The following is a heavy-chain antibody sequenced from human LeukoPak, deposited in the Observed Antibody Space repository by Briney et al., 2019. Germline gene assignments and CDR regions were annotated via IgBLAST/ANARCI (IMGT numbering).Heavy chain of an antibody. J-gene: IGHJ4*02. CDR2: INHSGST. D-gene: IGHD6-19*01. CDR3: ARLGYTSGW. CDR1: GGSFSDYY. V-gene: IGHV4-34*01. Sequence: PSETLSLTCAVYGGSFSDYYWSWIRQPPEKGLEWIGEINHSGSTNYNPSLKSRVTISLDTSKNQFSLKVTSVTAADTAVYYRARLGYTSGWWGQGTLVTVSS.